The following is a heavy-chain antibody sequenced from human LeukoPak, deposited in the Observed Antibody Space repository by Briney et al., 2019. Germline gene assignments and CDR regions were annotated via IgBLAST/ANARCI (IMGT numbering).Heavy chain of an antibody. CDR2: TYYSGST. D-gene: IGHD3-22*01. Sequence: SETLSLTCTVSGGSISSSSYYWGWIRQPPGKGLEWIGSTYYSGSTYYNPSLKSRVTISVDTSKNQFSLKLSSVTAADTAVYYCARDRKGYYDSSGIFDYWGQGTLVTVSS. J-gene: IGHJ4*02. CDR1: GGSISSSSYY. CDR3: ARDRKGYYDSSGIFDY. V-gene: IGHV4-39*07.